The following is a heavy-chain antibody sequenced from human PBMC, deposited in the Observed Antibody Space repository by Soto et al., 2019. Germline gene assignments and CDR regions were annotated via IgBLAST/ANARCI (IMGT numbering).Heavy chain of an antibody. CDR1: SGPSKSHN. Sequence: QVQVQQSGPGLVKPSETLSLTCTVSSGPSKSHNWGWIRQPPGRGLEWIGYVYDTWSTSYNPSLKRPVTVSADTSTNRISLTLRFVTAADPAVYYCVRQGIGFLHGLVEVWGQGTTVIVSS. V-gene: IGHV4-59*08. J-gene: IGHJ6*01. CDR2: VYDTWST. D-gene: IGHD3-10*01. CDR3: VRQGIGFLHGLVEV.